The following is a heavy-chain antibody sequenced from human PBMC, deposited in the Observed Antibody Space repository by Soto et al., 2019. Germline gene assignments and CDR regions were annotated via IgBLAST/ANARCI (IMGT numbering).Heavy chain of an antibody. V-gene: IGHV3-23*01. Sequence: LRLSCAASGFTFSSYAMSWVRQAPGKGLEWVSAISGSGGSTYYADSVKGRFTISRDNSKNTLYLQMNSLRAVDTAVYYCAKSIDFWSGYYTGMDVWGQGTTVTVSS. D-gene: IGHD3-3*01. CDR1: GFTFSSYA. J-gene: IGHJ6*02. CDR2: ISGSGGST. CDR3: AKSIDFWSGYYTGMDV.